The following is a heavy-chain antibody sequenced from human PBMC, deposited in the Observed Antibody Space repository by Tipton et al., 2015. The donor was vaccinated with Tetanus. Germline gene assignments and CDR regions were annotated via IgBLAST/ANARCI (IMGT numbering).Heavy chain of an antibody. CDR3: AKENGYNYYYYGMDV. V-gene: IGHV4-59*01. D-gene: IGHD3-16*02. Sequence: TLSLTCTVSGGSISPYYWSWIRQPPGKGLEWIGYIYYSGSTNYNPSLESRVTISVDTSKNQFSLKLRSVTAADTAVYYCAKENGYNYYYYGMDVWGQGTTVTVSS. CDR2: IYYSGST. J-gene: IGHJ6*02. CDR1: GGSISPYY.